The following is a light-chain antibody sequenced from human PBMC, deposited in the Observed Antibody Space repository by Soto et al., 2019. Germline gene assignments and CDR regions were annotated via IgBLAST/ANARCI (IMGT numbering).Light chain of an antibody. CDR1: SSDVGAYNY. Sequence: QSVLTQPASVSGSPGQSITISCTGTSSDVGAYNYVSWYQHHPGKVPKLLIYEVTNRPSGVSDRFSGSKSGNTASLTISGLQAEDEADYYCCSYLGTYTWAFXGGTKVTVL. V-gene: IGLV2-14*01. J-gene: IGLJ3*02. CDR3: CSYLGTYTWA. CDR2: EVT.